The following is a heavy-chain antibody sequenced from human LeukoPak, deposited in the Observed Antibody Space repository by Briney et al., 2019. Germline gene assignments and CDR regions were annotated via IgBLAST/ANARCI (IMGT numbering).Heavy chain of an antibody. CDR3: ARGGAELIPPLLWFGEFPFDY. J-gene: IGHJ4*02. D-gene: IGHD3-10*01. V-gene: IGHV1-2*02. CDR2: INPSSGGT. CDR1: GYTFTGYY. Sequence: GASVKVSCKASGYTFTGYYMHWVRQAPGQGLEWMGWINPSSGGTNYAQKFQGRVTMTRDTSISTAYMELSRLRSDDTAVYYCARGGAELIPPLLWFGEFPFDYWGQGTLVTVSS.